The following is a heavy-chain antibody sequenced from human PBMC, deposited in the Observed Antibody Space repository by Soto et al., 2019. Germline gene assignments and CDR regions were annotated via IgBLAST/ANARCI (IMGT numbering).Heavy chain of an antibody. D-gene: IGHD2-15*01. Sequence: SETLSLTCAVSGVSIHNSHSFWGWIRQPPGKGLEFIGSVYHSGGSYYNPSLKGRVTISVDTSNNQISLRVNSVTAADTAVYYCGRVVEGATRHTDSDSWGQGVLVTVSS. CDR3: GRVVEGATRHTDSDS. J-gene: IGHJ5*02. V-gene: IGHV4-39*02. CDR1: GVSIHNSHSF. CDR2: VYHSGGS.